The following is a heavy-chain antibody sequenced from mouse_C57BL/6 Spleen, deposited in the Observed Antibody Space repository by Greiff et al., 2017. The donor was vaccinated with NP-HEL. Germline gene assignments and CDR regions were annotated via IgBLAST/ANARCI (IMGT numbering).Heavy chain of an antibody. CDR3: ARSGYYGSREYFEV. CDR1: GYSFTDYN. V-gene: IGHV1-39*01. Sequence: EVQLQQSGPELVKPGASVKISCKASGYSFTDYNMNWVKQSNGKSLEWIGVINPNYGTTSYNQKFKGKATLTVDQSSSTAYMQLNSLTSEDSAVYDGARSGYYGSREYFEVWGTGTTVTVSS. J-gene: IGHJ1*03. D-gene: IGHD1-1*01. CDR2: INPNYGTT.